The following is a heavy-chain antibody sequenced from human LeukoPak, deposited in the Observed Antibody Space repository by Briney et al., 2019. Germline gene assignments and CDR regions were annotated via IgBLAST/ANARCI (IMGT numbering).Heavy chain of an antibody. J-gene: IGHJ4*02. D-gene: IGHD5-24*01. Sequence: PSETLSLTCTVSGGSISSYYWSWIRQPPGKGLVWIGYIYYSGSTNYNPSLKSRVTISVDTSKNQFSLKLSSVTAADTAVYYCARGWLQLEDYWGQGTLVTVSS. V-gene: IGHV4-59*01. CDR2: IYYSGST. CDR1: GGSISSYY. CDR3: ARGWLQLEDY.